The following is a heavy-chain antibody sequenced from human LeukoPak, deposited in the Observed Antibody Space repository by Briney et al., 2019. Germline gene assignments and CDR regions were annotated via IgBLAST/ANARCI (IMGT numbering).Heavy chain of an antibody. CDR1: GYIFTNYW. D-gene: IGHD6-19*01. V-gene: IGHV5-51*01. CDR3: ARRVERGSGYDY. J-gene: IGHJ4*02. CDR2: IYPGDSDT. Sequence: GESLKISCKGSGYIFTNYWIAWVRQMPGKGLEWMGTIYPGDSDTRYSPSFQGQITISDEKSISTAHLQWSSLKASDTAMYYCARRVERGSGYDYWGQGTPVTVSS.